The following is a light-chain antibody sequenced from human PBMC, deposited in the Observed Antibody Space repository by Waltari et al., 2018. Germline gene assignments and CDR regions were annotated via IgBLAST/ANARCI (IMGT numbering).Light chain of an antibody. CDR2: HAS. J-gene: IGKJ4*01. CDR1: QSIATD. CDR3: QQYNRWPPLT. V-gene: IGKV3D-15*01. Sequence: EVVMTQSPATLSVSPGERATLSCRASQSIATDLAWYQHKPGQAPRLLIYHASTRATAIPTRFRGSGSGTDFTLTIRGLQSEDSAVYYCQQYNRWPPLTFGGGTKVEI.